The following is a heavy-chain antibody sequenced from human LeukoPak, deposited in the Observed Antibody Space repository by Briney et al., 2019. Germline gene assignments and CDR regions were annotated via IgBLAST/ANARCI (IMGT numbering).Heavy chain of an antibody. CDR2: INTNTGNP. V-gene: IGHV7-4-1*02. CDR1: GYTFTSYA. CDR3: ATESIAAAGTGFDY. Sequence: ASVKVSFKASGYTFTSYAMNWVRQAPGQGLEWMGWINTNTGNPTYAQGFTGRFVFSLDTSVSTAYLQISSLKAEDTAVYYCATESIAAAGTGFDYWGQGTLVTVSP. J-gene: IGHJ4*02. D-gene: IGHD6-13*01.